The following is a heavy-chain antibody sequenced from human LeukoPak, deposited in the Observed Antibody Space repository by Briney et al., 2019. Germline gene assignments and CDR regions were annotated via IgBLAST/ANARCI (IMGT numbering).Heavy chain of an antibody. CDR3: ARVETYYYDSSGYFKARTTSDYFDY. CDR2: IYYSGST. D-gene: IGHD3-22*01. V-gene: IGHV4-31*03. J-gene: IGHJ4*02. Sequence: PSQTLSLTCTVSGGSISSGGYYWSWIRQHPGKGLEWIGYIYYSGSTYYNPSLKSRVTISVDTSKNQFSLKLSSVTAADTAVYYCARVETYYYDSSGYFKARTTSDYFDYWGQGTLVTVSS. CDR1: GGSISSGGYY.